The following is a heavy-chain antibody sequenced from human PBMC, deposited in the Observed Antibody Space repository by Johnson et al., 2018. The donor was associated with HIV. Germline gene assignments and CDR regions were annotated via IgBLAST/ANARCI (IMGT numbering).Heavy chain of an antibody. CDR3: ASDPNARYYDILTGYYIYAVDI. Sequence: VQLVESGGGLVQPGGSLRLSCAASGFTFSSYDIHWVRQATGKGLESVSPIGPAADTYYPGSVKGRFTVSRENAKNSLYLQMNSLRAGDTAVYYCASDPNARYYDILTGYYIYAVDIWGQGTMVTVSS. CDR1: GFTFSSYD. CDR2: IGPAADT. V-gene: IGHV3-13*01. D-gene: IGHD3-9*01. J-gene: IGHJ3*02.